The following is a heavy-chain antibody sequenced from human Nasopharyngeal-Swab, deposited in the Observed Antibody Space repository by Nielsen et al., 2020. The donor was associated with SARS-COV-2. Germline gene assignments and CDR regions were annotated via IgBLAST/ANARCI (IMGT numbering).Heavy chain of an antibody. CDR1: GGSISSSSYY. D-gene: IGHD4-23*01. J-gene: IGHJ2*01. CDR2: IYYVGST. V-gene: IGHV4-39*01. Sequence: SETLSLTCTVSGGSISSSSYYWGWIRQPPGKGLEWIGTIYYVGSTYYNPSLKSRVTISVDTSKNQFSLKLSSVTAADTAVYYCASCVGYGGNSDWYFDLWGRGTLVTVSS. CDR3: ASCVGYGGNSDWYFDL.